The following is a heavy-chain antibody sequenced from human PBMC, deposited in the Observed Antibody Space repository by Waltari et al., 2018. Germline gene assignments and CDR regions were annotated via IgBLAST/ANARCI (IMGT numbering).Heavy chain of an antibody. CDR2: IWYDGSNK. Sequence: QVQLVESGGGVVQPGRSLRLSCAASGFTFSSYGMHWVRQAPGKGLEWVAVIWYDGSNKYYADSVKGRFTISRDNSKNTLYLQMNSLRAEDTAVYYCARDPVVAAAGYYFDYWGQGTLVTVSS. J-gene: IGHJ4*02. CDR1: GFTFSSYG. CDR3: ARDPVVAAAGYYFDY. V-gene: IGHV3-33*01. D-gene: IGHD6-13*01.